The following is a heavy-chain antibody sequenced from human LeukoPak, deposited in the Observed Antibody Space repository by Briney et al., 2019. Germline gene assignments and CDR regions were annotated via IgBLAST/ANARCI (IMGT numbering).Heavy chain of an antibody. CDR3: ARLCCSGYDYGDY. CDR1: GYTFTSYA. D-gene: IGHD5-12*01. V-gene: IGHV1-3*01. Sequence: GASVKVSCKASGYTFTSYAMHWVRQAPGQRLEWMGWINAGNGNTKYSQKFQGRVTITRDTSASTAYMELSSLRSEDTAVYYCARLCCSGYDYGDYWGQGTLVTVSS. J-gene: IGHJ4*02. CDR2: INAGNGNT.